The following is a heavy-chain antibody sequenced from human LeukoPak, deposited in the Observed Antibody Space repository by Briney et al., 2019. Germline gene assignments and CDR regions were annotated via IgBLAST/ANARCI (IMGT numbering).Heavy chain of an antibody. CDR2: INPNSGGT. D-gene: IGHD6-6*01. J-gene: IGHJ4*02. CDR3: ARAREYSSPFDY. Sequence: GASVNVSCKASGYTFTGYYMHWVRQAPGQGLEWMGWINPNSGGTNYAQKFQGWVTMTRDTSISTAYMELSRLRSDDTAVYYCARAREYSSPFDYWGQGTLVTVSS. CDR1: GYTFTGYY. V-gene: IGHV1-2*04.